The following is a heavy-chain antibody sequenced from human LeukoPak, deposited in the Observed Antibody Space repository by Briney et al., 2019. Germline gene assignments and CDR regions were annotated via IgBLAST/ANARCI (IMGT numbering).Heavy chain of an antibody. CDR2: ISSSGSTI. D-gene: IGHD6-13*01. CDR3: ARDVVSYSSSWYYYYYYMDV. CDR1: GFTFSDYY. V-gene: IGHV3-11*01. Sequence: GGSLRLSCAASGFTFSDYYMSWIRQAPGKGLEWVSYISSSGSTIYYADSVKGRFTISRDNAKNSLYLQMNSLRAEDTAVYYCARDVVSYSSSWYYYYYYMDVWGKGATVTISS. J-gene: IGHJ6*03.